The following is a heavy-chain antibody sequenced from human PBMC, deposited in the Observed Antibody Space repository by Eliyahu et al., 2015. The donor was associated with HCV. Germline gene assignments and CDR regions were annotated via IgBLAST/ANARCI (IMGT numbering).Heavy chain of an antibody. CDR3: ARGALTGVDAFDI. CDR1: GFPFSNYW. D-gene: IGHD7-27*01. V-gene: IGHV3-7*01. J-gene: IGHJ3*02. Sequence: EVQLVESGGGLVQPGGSLRLSCAASGFPFSNYWMTCVRQAPGKGLEWVANIKQDGSEKYYVDSVKGRFTISRDNAKNSLYLQMNSLRAEDTAVYYCARGALTGVDAFDIWGQGTMVTVSS. CDR2: IKQDGSEK.